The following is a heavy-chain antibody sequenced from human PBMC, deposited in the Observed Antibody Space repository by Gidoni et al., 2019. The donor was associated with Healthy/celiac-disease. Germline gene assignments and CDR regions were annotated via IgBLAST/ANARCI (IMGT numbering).Heavy chain of an antibody. D-gene: IGHD1-26*01. CDR1: GGSISSSSYY. CDR3: ARDHSGSYFGP. CDR2: IYYRGST. J-gene: IGHJ5*02. V-gene: IGHV4-39*07. Sequence: QLQLQESGPGLVKPSETLSLTCTVSGGSISSSSYYWGWIRQPPGKGLEWIGSIYYRGSTYYNPSLKSRVTISVDTSKNQFSLKLSSVTSADTAVYYCARDHSGSYFGPWGQGTLVTVSS.